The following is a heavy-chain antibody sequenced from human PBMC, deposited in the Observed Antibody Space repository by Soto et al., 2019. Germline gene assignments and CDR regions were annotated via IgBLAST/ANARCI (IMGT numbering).Heavy chain of an antibody. CDR2: ISDDGNKK. CDR3: ARGANYYDRSGYCGY. D-gene: IGHD3-22*01. CDR1: GFTFSRYT. V-gene: IGHV3-30-3*01. J-gene: IGHJ4*02. Sequence: GGSLRLSCAASGFTFSRYTMHWVRQAPGKGLEWVAAISDDGNKKDYADSVKGRFTISRDNSENTLYLQMSSLRAEDTAVYYCARGANYYDRSGYCGYWGQGTLVTVSS.